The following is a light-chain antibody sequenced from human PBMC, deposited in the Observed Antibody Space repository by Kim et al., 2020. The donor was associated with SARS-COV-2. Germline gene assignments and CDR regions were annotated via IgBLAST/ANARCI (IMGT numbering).Light chain of an antibody. CDR1: SCSIASNY. Sequence: KTVTISSTGSSCSIASNYVQWYQRRPGSAPPTVIYGHNQSPSGVPGRFSGSIDSSSNSSSLTISGLTTEAEADYYCQSYDSTTLWVFGGGTQLTVL. V-gene: IGLV6-57*02. J-gene: IGLJ3*02. CDR3: QSYDSTTLWV. CDR2: GHN.